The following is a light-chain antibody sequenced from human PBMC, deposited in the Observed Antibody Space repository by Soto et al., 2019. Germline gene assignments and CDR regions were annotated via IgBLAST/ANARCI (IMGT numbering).Light chain of an antibody. J-gene: IGLJ2*01. Sequence: QSVLTQLPSASGTPGQRVTISCSGSTSNIRSNTVNWYQQLPGTAPKLLIYSNNQRPSGVPDRFSGSKSGTSASLAISGLQSEDEADYYCAAWDDSLNGHVVFGGGTKLTVL. CDR1: TSNIRSNT. CDR3: AAWDDSLNGHVV. CDR2: SNN. V-gene: IGLV1-44*01.